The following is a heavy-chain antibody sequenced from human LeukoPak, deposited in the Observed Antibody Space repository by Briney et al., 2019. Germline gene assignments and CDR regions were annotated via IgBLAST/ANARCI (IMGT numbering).Heavy chain of an antibody. CDR2: INPNSGGT. Sequence: GASVEVLRSVCRYTLTGYYMHWVRQAPGQGLEWMGWINPNSGGTNYAQKFQGRVTMTRHTSIRRAYVEQSRPRSQDTAVYYCARLSYYDSSGYPGYWGQRTLVTVSP. CDR1: RYTLTGYY. V-gene: IGHV1-2*02. D-gene: IGHD3-22*01. J-gene: IGHJ4*02. CDR3: ARLSYYDSSGYPGY.